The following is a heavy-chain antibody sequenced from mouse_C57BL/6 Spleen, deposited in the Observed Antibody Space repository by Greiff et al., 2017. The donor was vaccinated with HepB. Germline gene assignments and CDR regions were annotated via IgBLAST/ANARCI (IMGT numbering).Heavy chain of an antibody. CDR3: ARSGGSSDWYFDV. CDR1: GYTFTDYY. CDR2: INPNNGGT. Sequence: EVQLQQSGPELVKPGASVKISCKASGYTFTDYYMNWVKQSHGKSLEWIGDINPNNGGTSYNQKFKGKATLTVDKSSSTAYMELRSLTSEDSAVYYCARSGGSSDWYFDVWGTGTTVTVSS. D-gene: IGHD1-1*01. J-gene: IGHJ1*03. V-gene: IGHV1-26*01.